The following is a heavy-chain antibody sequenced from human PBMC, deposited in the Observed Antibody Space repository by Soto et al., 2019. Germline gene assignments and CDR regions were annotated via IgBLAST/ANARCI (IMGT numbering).Heavy chain of an antibody. Sequence: QVQLVQSGAEVRKPGSSVMVSCKASGGTFSSYAINWVRQAPGQGLEWMGRINPIIGKPDYAQKFQGRVTITADKSTSTAYMELSSLRSEETAVYYCARAWPHNWNDARNWFDPWGQGTLVTVSS. J-gene: IGHJ5*02. CDR1: GGTFSSYA. CDR2: INPIIGKP. CDR3: ARAWPHNWNDARNWFDP. V-gene: IGHV1-69*04. D-gene: IGHD1-1*01.